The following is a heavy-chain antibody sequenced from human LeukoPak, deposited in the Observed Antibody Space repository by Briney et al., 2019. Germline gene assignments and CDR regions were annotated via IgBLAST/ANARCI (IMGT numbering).Heavy chain of an antibody. CDR1: GGSISSHY. CDR2: FYYSGST. J-gene: IGHJ4*02. Sequence: SETLSLTCTVSGGSISSHYWSGMRRPPGEGLEGIGYFYYSGSTNYHRSLKSRLNISVDTSKNQFSLKLSSGTAADTAVYYCARLIVVGATPVGFDYWRQRTLVTVSS. CDR3: ARLIVVGATPVGFDY. V-gene: IGHV4-59*11. D-gene: IGHD1-26*01.